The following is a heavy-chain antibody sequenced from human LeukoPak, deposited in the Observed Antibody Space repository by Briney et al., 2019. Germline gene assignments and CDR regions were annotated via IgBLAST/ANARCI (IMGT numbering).Heavy chain of an antibody. D-gene: IGHD1-26*01. CDR1: GFTFDDYA. V-gene: IGHV3-9*01. Sequence: PGGSLRLSCAASGFTFDDYAMHWVRQAPGKGLGWVSGISWNSGSIGYADSVKGRFTIPRDNAKNSLYLQMNSLRAEDTALYYCAKDMKSPPQWELLVGFDYWGQGTLVTVSS. CDR3: AKDMKSPPQWELLVGFDY. CDR2: ISWNSGSI. J-gene: IGHJ4*02.